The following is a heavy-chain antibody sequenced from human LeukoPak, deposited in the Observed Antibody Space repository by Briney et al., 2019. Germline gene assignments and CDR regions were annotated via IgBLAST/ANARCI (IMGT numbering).Heavy chain of an antibody. CDR2: IIPIFGTA. V-gene: IGHV1-69*13. J-gene: IGHJ5*02. Sequence: SVKVSCKASGYTFTSYGISWVRQAPGQGLEWMGGIIPIFGTANYAQKFQGRVTITADESTSTAYMELSSLRSDDTAVYYCARDFFCSGGSCSSRWFDPWGQGTLVTVSS. CDR3: ARDFFCSGGSCSSRWFDP. CDR1: GYTFTSYG. D-gene: IGHD2-15*01.